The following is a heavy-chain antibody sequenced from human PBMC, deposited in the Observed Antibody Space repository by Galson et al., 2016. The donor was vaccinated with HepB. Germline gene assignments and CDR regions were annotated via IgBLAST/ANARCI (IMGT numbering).Heavy chain of an antibody. CDR1: GFTVSNNY. D-gene: IGHD2-2*01. J-gene: IGHJ4*02. Sequence: SLRLSCAASGFTVSNNYMSWVRQAPGKGLEWVSVIYSGGNTFYADSVKGRFTISRDTSKDTLYLQMNSLRAEGTAVYYCATSPSRGYWGQGTLVTVSS. CDR2: IYSGGNT. CDR3: ATSPSRGY. V-gene: IGHV3-66*01.